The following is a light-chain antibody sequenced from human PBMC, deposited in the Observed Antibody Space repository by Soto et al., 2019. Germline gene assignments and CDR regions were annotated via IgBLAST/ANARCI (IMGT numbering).Light chain of an antibody. V-gene: IGLV2-8*01. J-gene: IGLJ2*01. CDR1: SSDVGGYNF. CDR3: SSYAGSNIVV. CDR2: EVS. Sequence: QSALTQPPSASGSPGQSVTISCTGTSSDVGGYNFVSWYQQRPGKAPKLMIYEVSERPSGVPDRFSGSKSGNTASLTVSGLQAEDEADYYCSSYAGSNIVVFGGGTKLTVL.